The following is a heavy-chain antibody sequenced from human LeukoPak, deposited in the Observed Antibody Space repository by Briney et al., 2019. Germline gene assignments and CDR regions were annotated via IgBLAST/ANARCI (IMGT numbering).Heavy chain of an antibody. V-gene: IGHV1-2*02. CDR3: ARGYALYSGRYIDFDY. CDR2: INPNNGGT. J-gene: IGHJ4*02. CDR1: GYTFTGHY. D-gene: IGHD1-26*01. Sequence: ASVTVSCKASGYTFTGHYMHWVRQAPGQGLEWMGWINPNNGGTNYAQKFQGRVTMTRDTSISTAYMELSRLRSDDTAVYYCARGYALYSGRYIDFDYWGQGTLVTVSS.